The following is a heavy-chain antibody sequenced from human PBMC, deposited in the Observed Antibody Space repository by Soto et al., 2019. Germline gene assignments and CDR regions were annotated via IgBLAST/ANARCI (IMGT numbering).Heavy chain of an antibody. V-gene: IGHV4-39*01. D-gene: IGHD3-10*01. Sequence: SETLSLTCTVSGGSISSSTYYWGWIRQPPGKGLEWIGNLYYSGSTYYNPSLKSRVTISVDTSKNQFSLKLSSVTAADTAVYYCARQSLWFGESLRLFDLWGQGNLVTVSS. CDR1: GGSISSSTYY. CDR2: LYYSGST. J-gene: IGHJ4*02. CDR3: ARQSLWFGESLRLFDL.